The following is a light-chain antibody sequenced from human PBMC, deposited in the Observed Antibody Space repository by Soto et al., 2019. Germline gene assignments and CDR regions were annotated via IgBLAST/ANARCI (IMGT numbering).Light chain of an antibody. CDR2: DVR. Sequence: QSALTQPASVSGSPGQSITISCTGTSSDVGGYNYISWYQQHPGKAPKFSIYDVRNRPSGVSNRFSGSRSGNTASLTISGLQAEDEADYYCSSYTSSNTVIFGGGTQLTVL. V-gene: IGLV2-14*03. J-gene: IGLJ2*01. CDR1: SSDVGGYNY. CDR3: SSYTSSNTVI.